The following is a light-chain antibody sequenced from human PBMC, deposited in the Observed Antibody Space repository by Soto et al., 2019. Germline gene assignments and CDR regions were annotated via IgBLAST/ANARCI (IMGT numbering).Light chain of an antibody. J-gene: IGLJ2*01. CDR2: DVN. CDR1: SSDVGAYNY. CDR3: CSYTSSSTHV. V-gene: IGLV2-14*03. Sequence: QSALTQPPSVSGSPGQSITISCTGTSSDVGAYNYVSWYQQHPGKAPKLMIFDVNRRPSGVSDRFSGSKSANTASLTVSGLQAEDEGDYYCCSYTSSSTHVFGRGTKLTVL.